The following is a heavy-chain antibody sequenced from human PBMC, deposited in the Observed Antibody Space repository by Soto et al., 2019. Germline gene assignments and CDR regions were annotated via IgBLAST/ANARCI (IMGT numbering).Heavy chain of an antibody. D-gene: IGHD2-2*01. J-gene: IGHJ4*02. Sequence: GGSLRLSCAASGFTVSSNYMSWVRQAPGKGLEWVSVIYSGGSTYYADSVKGRFTISRDNSKNTLYLQMNSLRAEDTAVYYCAKLQYPRTTPFHHWGQGTLVTVSS. CDR3: AKLQYPRTTPFHH. V-gene: IGHV3-66*04. CDR2: IYSGGST. CDR1: GFTVSSNY.